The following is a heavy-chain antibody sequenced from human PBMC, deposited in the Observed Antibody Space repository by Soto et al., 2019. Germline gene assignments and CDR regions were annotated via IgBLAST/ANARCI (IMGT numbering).Heavy chain of an antibody. CDR1: GFTVSSNY. D-gene: IGHD4-17*01. J-gene: IGHJ4*02. CDR3: ARGSRAYGDYVVDY. Sequence: EVQLVESGGGLVQPGGSLRLSCAASGFTVSSNYLSWVRQAPGKGLEWVSVIYSGGSTYYADSVKGRFTISRHNSKNTLYPQMNSLRAEDTAVYYCARGSRAYGDYVVDYWGQGTLVTVSS. CDR2: IYSGGST. V-gene: IGHV3-53*04.